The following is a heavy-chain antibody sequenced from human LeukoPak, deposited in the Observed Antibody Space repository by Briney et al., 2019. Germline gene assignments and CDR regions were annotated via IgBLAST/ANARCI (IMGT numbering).Heavy chain of an antibody. Sequence: GGSLRLSCAASGFTFSSYGMHWVRQAPGKGLEWVAVVSYDGSNKYYADSVKGRFPISRDNSKNTLYLQMNSLRAEDTAVYYCAKDMRPTQVVATIMAWPDYRGQGTLVTVSS. CDR1: GFTFSSYG. CDR3: AKDMRPTQVVATIMAWPDY. CDR2: VSYDGSNK. V-gene: IGHV3-30*18. D-gene: IGHD5-12*01. J-gene: IGHJ4*02.